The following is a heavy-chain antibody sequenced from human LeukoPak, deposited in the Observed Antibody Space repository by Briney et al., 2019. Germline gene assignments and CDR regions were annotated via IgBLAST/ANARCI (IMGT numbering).Heavy chain of an antibody. CDR2: INPNSGGT. CDR1: GYTFTGYY. V-gene: IGHV1-2*02. J-gene: IGHJ4*02. Sequence: GASVKVSCKASGYTFTGYYMHWVRQAPGQGLEWMGWINPNSGGTNYAQKFQGRVTMTRDTSISTAYMELSRLRSEDMAVYYCARGKRDSSGYYTYYFDYWGQGTLVTVSS. CDR3: ARGKRDSSGYYTYYFDY. D-gene: IGHD3-22*01.